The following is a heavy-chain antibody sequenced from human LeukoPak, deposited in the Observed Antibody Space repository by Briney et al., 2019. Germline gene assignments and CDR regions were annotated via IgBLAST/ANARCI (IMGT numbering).Heavy chain of an antibody. Sequence: GGTLRLSCAASGFSFSSNWMSWVRQAPGKGLEWVASINQDGSEKYYVDSVKGRFTISRDNAKNSLYVQMNSLRAEDTAVYYCARAPRGYYYDSSGYYGFLGAFDIWGQGTMVTVSS. CDR1: GFSFSSNW. V-gene: IGHV3-7*01. CDR2: INQDGSEK. J-gene: IGHJ3*02. CDR3: ARAPRGYYYDSSGYYGFLGAFDI. D-gene: IGHD3-22*01.